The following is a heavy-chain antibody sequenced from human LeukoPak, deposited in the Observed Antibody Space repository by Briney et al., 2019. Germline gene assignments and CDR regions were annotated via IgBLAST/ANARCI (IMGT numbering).Heavy chain of an antibody. V-gene: IGHV3-48*04. CDR3: ASGLELREGWFDP. CDR1: GFTFSSYS. J-gene: IGHJ5*02. Sequence: GGSLRLSCATSGFTFSSYSMNWVRQAPGKGLEWVSYISSSSSTIYYADSVKGRFTISRDNAKNSLYLQMNSLRSEDTAVYYCASGLELREGWFDPWGQGTLVTVSS. D-gene: IGHD1-7*01. CDR2: ISSSSSTI.